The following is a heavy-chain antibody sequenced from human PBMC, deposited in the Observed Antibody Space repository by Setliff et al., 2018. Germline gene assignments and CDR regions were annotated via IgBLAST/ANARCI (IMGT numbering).Heavy chain of an antibody. CDR1: GASIREYY. V-gene: IGHV4-59*01. D-gene: IGHD5-12*01. CDR3: VRYIYFYGGYATGLGAFDI. Sequence: SETLSLTCIVSGASIREYYWSWVRKPPGKGLEWIGNLYYNGGTSHNPSFEDRVSISRDTSKNQCSLTVQSVTAADTAVYYCVRYIYFYGGYATGLGAFDIWGQGTLVTVSS. CDR2: LYYNGGT. J-gene: IGHJ3*02.